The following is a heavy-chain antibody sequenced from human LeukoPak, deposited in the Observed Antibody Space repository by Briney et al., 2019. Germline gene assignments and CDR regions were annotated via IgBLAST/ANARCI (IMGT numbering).Heavy chain of an antibody. V-gene: IGHV1-8*01. Sequence: ASVKVSCKASGYTFTSYDINWVRQATGQGLEWMGWMNPNSGNTGYAQKFQGRVTMTRDTSTSTVYMELSSLRSEDTAVYYCARDISRDSSGYYLGYWGQGTLVTVSS. CDR2: MNPNSGNT. J-gene: IGHJ4*02. CDR3: ARDISRDSSGYYLGY. D-gene: IGHD3-22*01. CDR1: GYTFTSYD.